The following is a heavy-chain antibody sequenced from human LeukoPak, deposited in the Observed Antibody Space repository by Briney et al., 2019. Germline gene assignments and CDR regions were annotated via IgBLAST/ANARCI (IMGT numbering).Heavy chain of an antibody. J-gene: IGHJ4*02. Sequence: SETLSLTCTVSGGSISSYYWSWIRQPPGKGLEWIGYIYYSGSTNYNPSLKSRVTISVDTSKNQFSLKLSSVTAADTAVYYCARVSAAATYYFDYWGQGTLVTVSS. V-gene: IGHV4-59*01. CDR3: ARVSAAATYYFDY. CDR2: IYYSGST. D-gene: IGHD6-13*01. CDR1: GGSISSYY.